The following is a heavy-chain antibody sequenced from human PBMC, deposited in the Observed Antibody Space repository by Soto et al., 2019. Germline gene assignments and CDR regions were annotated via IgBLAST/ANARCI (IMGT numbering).Heavy chain of an antibody. CDR1: GYTFTSYY. J-gene: IGHJ4*02. Sequence: ASVKVSCKASGYTFTSYYMHWVRQAPGQGLEWMGKINPSGGSTSYAQKFQGRVTMTRDTSTSTVYMELSSLRSEDTAVYYCARDVVVVVAATGYFDYWGQGTLVTVSS. V-gene: IGHV1-46*01. CDR3: ARDVVVVVAATGYFDY. CDR2: INPSGGST. D-gene: IGHD2-15*01.